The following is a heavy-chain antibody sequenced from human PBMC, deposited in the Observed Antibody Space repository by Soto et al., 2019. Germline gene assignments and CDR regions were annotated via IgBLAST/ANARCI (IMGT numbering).Heavy chain of an antibody. D-gene: IGHD3-9*01. CDR2: INHSGST. CDR3: ARGMTGYYTYYYYYYMDV. V-gene: IGHV4-34*01. CDR1: GGSTSGHY. Sequence: SETLSLTCTVSGGSTSGHYWSWIRQAPGKTLEWIGEINHSGSTNYNPSLKSRVTISVDTSKIQFSLKLSSVTAADTAVYYCARGMTGYYTYYYYYYMDVWGKGTTVTVSS. J-gene: IGHJ6*03.